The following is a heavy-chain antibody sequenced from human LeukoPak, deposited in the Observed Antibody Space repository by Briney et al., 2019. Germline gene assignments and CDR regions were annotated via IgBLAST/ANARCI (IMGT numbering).Heavy chain of an antibody. Sequence: GGSLRLSCAASGFTFSSYATSWVRQAPGKGLEWVSAISGSGGSTFNADSVKGRFTISRDNSKNTLYLQMNSLRAEDTAVYYCAKDLSELDYWGQGTLVTVSS. CDR2: ISGSGGST. D-gene: IGHD1-26*01. V-gene: IGHV3-23*01. J-gene: IGHJ4*02. CDR1: GFTFSSYA. CDR3: AKDLSELDY.